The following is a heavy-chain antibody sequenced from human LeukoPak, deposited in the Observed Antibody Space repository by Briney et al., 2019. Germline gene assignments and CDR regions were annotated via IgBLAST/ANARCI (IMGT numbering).Heavy chain of an antibody. CDR2: ITGSGSTI. Sequence: PGGSLRLSCAASGFTFSSYSMNWVRQAPGQGLEWISYITGSGSTIYHADSVKGRFTISRDNGKNSLYLQMNSLRAEDTAVYYCRRAREAYNYFEPGGQGTRVPVSS. J-gene: IGHJ5*02. CDR1: GFTFSSYS. V-gene: IGHV3-48*01. D-gene: IGHD1-20*01. CDR3: RRAREAYNYFEP.